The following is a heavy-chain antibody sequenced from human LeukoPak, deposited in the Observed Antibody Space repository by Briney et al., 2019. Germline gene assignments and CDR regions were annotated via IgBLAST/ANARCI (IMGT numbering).Heavy chain of an antibody. J-gene: IGHJ6*03. CDR3: ARGGTSNPYYYSYMDV. CDR1: GYTFTGYY. Sequence: ASVKVSCKASGYTFTGYYMHWVRQAPGQGLEWMGWINPNSGGTNCAQKFQGRVTMTRDTSISTAYMELSRLRSDDTAVYYCARGGTSNPYYYSYMDVWGKGTTVTVSS. D-gene: IGHD4-23*01. CDR2: INPNSGGT. V-gene: IGHV1-2*02.